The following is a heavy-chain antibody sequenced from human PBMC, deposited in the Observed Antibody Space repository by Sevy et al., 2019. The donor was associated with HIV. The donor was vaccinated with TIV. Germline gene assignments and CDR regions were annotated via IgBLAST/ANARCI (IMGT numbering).Heavy chain of an antibody. J-gene: IGHJ4*02. CDR1: GYSFSSYA. CDR3: ARPCPRIAAAASAFYDN. V-gene: IGHV3-23*01. Sequence: GGYLRLSCVVSGYSFSSYAISWVRQAPGKGLERVSTINGRGGSTYYADSVKGRFTISRDNPKNTLFLQMINLRVDDKALYYCARPCPRIAAAASAFYDNWGQGTLVSVSS. D-gene: IGHD6-13*01. CDR2: INGRGGST.